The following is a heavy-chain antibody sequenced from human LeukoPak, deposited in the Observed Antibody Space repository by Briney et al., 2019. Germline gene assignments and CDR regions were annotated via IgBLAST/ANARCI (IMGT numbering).Heavy chain of an antibody. CDR3: ARSPTPTYYDILTGYVY. Sequence: ASVKVSCKASGYTFTSYDINWVRQATGQGLEWMGWMNPNSGNTGYAQKFQGRVTMTRNTSISTAYMELSSLRSEDTAVYYCARSPTPTYYDILTGYVYWGQGTLVTVFS. CDR2: MNPNSGNT. CDR1: GYTFTSYD. J-gene: IGHJ4*02. V-gene: IGHV1-8*01. D-gene: IGHD3-9*01.